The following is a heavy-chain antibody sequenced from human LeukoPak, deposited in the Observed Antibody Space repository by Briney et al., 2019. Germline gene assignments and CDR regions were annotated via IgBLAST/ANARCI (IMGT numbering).Heavy chain of an antibody. CDR1: EFTFSSYG. CDR3: AKEPYYYDSSGYIDY. Sequence: GGSLRLSCAASEFTFSSYGMHWVRQAPGKGLEWVAFIRFDGSNKYYADSVKGRFTISRDNSKHTLYLQMNSLRAEDTAVYYCAKEPYYYDSSGYIDYWGQGTLVTVSS. D-gene: IGHD3-22*01. CDR2: IRFDGSNK. V-gene: IGHV3-30*02. J-gene: IGHJ4*02.